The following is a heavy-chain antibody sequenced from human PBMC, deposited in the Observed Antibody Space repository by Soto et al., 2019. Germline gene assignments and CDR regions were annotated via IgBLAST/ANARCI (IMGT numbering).Heavy chain of an antibody. CDR2: MNPNSGNT. J-gene: IGHJ5*02. Sequence: GASVKVSCKASGYTFTSYDINWVRQATGQGLEWMGWMNPNSGNTGYAQKFQGRVTMTRNTSISTAYMELSSLRSEDTAVYYCARGDTIFGVVTWFDPWGQGTLVTVSS. CDR3: ARGDTIFGVVTWFDP. V-gene: IGHV1-8*01. CDR1: GYTFTSYD. D-gene: IGHD3-3*01.